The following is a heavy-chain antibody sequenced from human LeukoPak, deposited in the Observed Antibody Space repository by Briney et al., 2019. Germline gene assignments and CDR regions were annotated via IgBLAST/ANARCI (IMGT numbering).Heavy chain of an antibody. CDR3: ATVFES. CDR2: INLHGTGT. CDR1: GW. J-gene: IGHJ4*02. V-gene: IGHV3-74*01. Sequence: GGSLRLSCTASGWMHFVRQGPGKGLVWVSCINLHGTGTYYADSVKGRFTISRDNAKNTVSLQMNSLSVEDTAIYYCATVFESWGQGFLVTVSS.